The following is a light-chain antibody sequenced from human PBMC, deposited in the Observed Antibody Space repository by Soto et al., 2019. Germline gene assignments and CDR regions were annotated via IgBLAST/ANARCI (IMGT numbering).Light chain of an antibody. CDR2: AGTGGIVG. CDR1: SGYSNYK. Sequence: QPVLTQSPSASASLGASVTLTCTLSSGYSNYKVDWYQQRPGKGPRFVMRAGTGGIVGSKGDGIPDRFSVLGSGLNRYLTIKNIQEEDESDYHCGANHGSGSNFLVVFGGGTKLTVL. V-gene: IGLV9-49*01. J-gene: IGLJ2*01. CDR3: GANHGSGSNFLVV.